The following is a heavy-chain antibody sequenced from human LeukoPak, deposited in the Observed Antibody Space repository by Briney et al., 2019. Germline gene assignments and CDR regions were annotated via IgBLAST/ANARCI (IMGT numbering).Heavy chain of an antibody. J-gene: IGHJ4*02. CDR1: GFTFSSYW. Sequence: GGSLRLSCAASGFTFSSYWMSWVRQAPGKGLEWVANIKQDGSEEYYVDSVKGQFTISRDNAKNSLYLQMNSLRAEDTAMYYCARGVATSYWGQGSLVTVSS. V-gene: IGHV3-7*03. CDR2: IKQDGSEE. CDR3: ARGVATSY. D-gene: IGHD5-12*01.